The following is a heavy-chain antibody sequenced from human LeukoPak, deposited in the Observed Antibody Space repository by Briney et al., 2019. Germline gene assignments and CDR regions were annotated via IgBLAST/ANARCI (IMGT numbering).Heavy chain of an antibody. D-gene: IGHD5-12*01. CDR2: IIPILGIA. V-gene: IGHV1-69*04. J-gene: IGHJ5*02. Sequence: SVKVSFKASGGSFSNYGINWVRQAPGQGLEWMGRIIPILGIANYAQKLQGRVSITADKSTSTAYMELSSLRSEDTAVYYCARGKYSGYENWFDPWGQGTLVTVSS. CDR1: GGSFSNYG. CDR3: ARGKYSGYENWFDP.